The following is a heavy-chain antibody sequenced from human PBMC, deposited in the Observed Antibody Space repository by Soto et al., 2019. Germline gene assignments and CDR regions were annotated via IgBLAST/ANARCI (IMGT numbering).Heavy chain of an antibody. CDR2: MYYSGTT. J-gene: IGHJ4*02. D-gene: IGHD2-15*01. V-gene: IGHV4-31*03. Sequence: QVQLQESGPGLVKASQTLTLTCTVSGGSFSSGAHYWSWIRQHPGKGLEWIGHMYYSGTTYYNPSLKSRVTMSIDTPENQFSLNLSSVTAADTAVYYCARHSCTGGSCLQGGFDYWGQGTLVTVSS. CDR3: ARHSCTGGSCLQGGFDY. CDR1: GGSFSSGAHY.